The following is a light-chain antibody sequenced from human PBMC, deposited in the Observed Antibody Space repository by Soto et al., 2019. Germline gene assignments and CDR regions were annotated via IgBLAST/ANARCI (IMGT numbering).Light chain of an antibody. J-gene: IGLJ1*01. CDR3: CSYTSSSTDV. V-gene: IGLV2-14*01. Sequence: QSVLTQPASVSGAPGQSITISCTGTSSDVGGYKFVSWYQEHPGKAPKLMIYEVSNRPSGVSNRFSGSKSGNTASLTISGLQAEDEADYYCCSYTSSSTDVFGTGTKGTVL. CDR2: EVS. CDR1: SSDVGGYKF.